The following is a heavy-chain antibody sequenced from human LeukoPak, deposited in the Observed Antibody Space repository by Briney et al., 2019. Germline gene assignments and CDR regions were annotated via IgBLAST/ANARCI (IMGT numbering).Heavy chain of an antibody. CDR1: GGSISSYY. V-gene: IGHV4-59*08. CDR3: ERHRGYGGYVDY. D-gene: IGHD5-12*01. CDR2: IYYSGST. Sequence: SETLSLTCTVSGGSISSYYWSWIRQPPGRGLEWIGYIYYSGSTNYNPSLKSRVTISVDTSKNQFSLKLSSVTAADTAVYYCERHRGYGGYVDYRGQGTLVTVSS. J-gene: IGHJ4*02.